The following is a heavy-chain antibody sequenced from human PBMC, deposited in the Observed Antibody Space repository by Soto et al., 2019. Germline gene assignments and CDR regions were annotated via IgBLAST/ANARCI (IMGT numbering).Heavy chain of an antibody. J-gene: IGHJ6*02. CDR2: ISYDGSNK. CDR3: VCPYGMDV. V-gene: IGHV3-30-3*01. Sequence: PWGSLSLSCASSVFTFSSYAMHWVGQAPGKGLEWVAVISYDGSNKYYADSVKGRFTISRDNYKNTLYLQMNSLRAEDTAVYYCVCPYGMDVWGQGTTVTV. CDR1: VFTFSSYA.